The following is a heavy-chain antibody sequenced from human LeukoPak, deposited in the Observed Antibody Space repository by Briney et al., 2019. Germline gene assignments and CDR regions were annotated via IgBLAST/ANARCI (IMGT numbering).Heavy chain of an antibody. D-gene: IGHD6-19*01. CDR3: ARDPGRDSSGWSEYFQH. Sequence: GSLRLSCAASGFTFSSYAMSWVRQAPGKGLEWVSAISGSGGSTYYADSVKGRFTISRDNSKNTLYLQMNSLRAEDTAVYYCARDPGRDSSGWSEYFQHWGQGTLVTVSS. J-gene: IGHJ1*01. CDR1: GFTFSSYA. V-gene: IGHV3-23*01. CDR2: ISGSGGST.